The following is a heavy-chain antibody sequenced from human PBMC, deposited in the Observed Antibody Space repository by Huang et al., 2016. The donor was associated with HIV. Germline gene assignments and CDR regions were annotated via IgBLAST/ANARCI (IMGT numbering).Heavy chain of an antibody. Sequence: QLQLQESGPGLVRPSATLSLICTVFGGSITDCNYYWGWIRQPPGKGLEWIGSIYFSGDTEYNPCLKGRVTMSVDTSKNRFSLDIRSVAVADTAIYYCARHFGSWSGYFDSWGQGTLVPVSS. D-gene: IGHD3-10*01. CDR3: ARHFGSWSGYFDS. CDR2: IYFSGDT. J-gene: IGHJ4*02. V-gene: IGHV4-39*01. CDR1: GGSITDCNYY.